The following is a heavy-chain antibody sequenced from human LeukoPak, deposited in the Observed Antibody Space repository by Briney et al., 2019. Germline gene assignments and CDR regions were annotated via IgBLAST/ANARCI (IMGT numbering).Heavy chain of an antibody. V-gene: IGHV3-23*01. J-gene: IGHJ4*02. CDR2: ISGSGGST. Sequence: GGSLRLSGAASGCTFSSYAMSWVRQAPGKGLEWVSAISGSGGSTYYADSVKGPFTISRDNSQNTLYLQMNSLRAEDTAVYSCARSIAAHPDYWGQGTLVTVSS. CDR3: ARSIAAHPDY. CDR1: GCTFSSYA. D-gene: IGHD6-6*01.